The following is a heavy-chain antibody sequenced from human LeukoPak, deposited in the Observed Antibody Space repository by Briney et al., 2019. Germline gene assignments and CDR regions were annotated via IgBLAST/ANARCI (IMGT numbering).Heavy chain of an antibody. J-gene: IGHJ3*02. Sequence: LGGSLRLSCAASGFTFSSYSMNWVRQAPGKGLEWVSYISSSSSTIYYADSVKGRFTISRDNAKNSLYLQMNSLRDEDTAVFYCARDFDTASPVPEPAFDIWGQGTMVTVSS. D-gene: IGHD5-18*01. CDR3: ARDFDTASPVPEPAFDI. V-gene: IGHV3-48*02. CDR1: GFTFSSYS. CDR2: ISSSSSTI.